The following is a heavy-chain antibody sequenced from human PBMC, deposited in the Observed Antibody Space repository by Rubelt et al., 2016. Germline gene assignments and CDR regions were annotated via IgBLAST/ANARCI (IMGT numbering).Heavy chain of an antibody. D-gene: IGHD6-19*01. V-gene: IGHV3-66*01. CDR3: AREGLTSGDAFDI. CDR1: GFTVSSSY. J-gene: IGHJ3*02. Sequence: EVQLVESGGGLVQPGGSLRLSCAASGFTVSSSYMSWVRQAPGKGLEWVSIIYAGGNTDYADSVKGKCTMSRDNSKNTLYLQMNNLRAEDTAVYYCAREGLTSGDAFDIWGQGTMVTVSS. CDR2: IYAGGNT.